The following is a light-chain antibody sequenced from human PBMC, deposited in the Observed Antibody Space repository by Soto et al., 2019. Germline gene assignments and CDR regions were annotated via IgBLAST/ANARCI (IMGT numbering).Light chain of an antibody. V-gene: IGKV1-5*01. J-gene: IGKJ2*01. CDR2: DAS. CDR1: QTISNW. CDR3: QQYSIYPYT. Sequence: DIQMTQSPSTLSASVGDRVSLTCRASQTISNWLAWYQQEPGKAPKLLIYDASSLRSGVPSRFSGSGFATDFTLTISSLQPDDFATYYCQQYSIYPYTFGQGTKLEIK.